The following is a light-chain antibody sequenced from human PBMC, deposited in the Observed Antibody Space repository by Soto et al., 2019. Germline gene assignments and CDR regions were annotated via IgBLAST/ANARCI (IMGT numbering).Light chain of an antibody. CDR2: LGS. Sequence: DIVMTQSPLSLPVTPGEPASISCRSSQSLLHSNGYNYLDWYLQKPGQSPQLLIYLGSNRASGVPDRVSGSGSGTDFTLKISRVEAEDVGVYYCMQALQPQTFGQGTKVEIK. CDR3: MQALQPQT. J-gene: IGKJ1*01. CDR1: QSLLHSNGYNY. V-gene: IGKV2-28*01.